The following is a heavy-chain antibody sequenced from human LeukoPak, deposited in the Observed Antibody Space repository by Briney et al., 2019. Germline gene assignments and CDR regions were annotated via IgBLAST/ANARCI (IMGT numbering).Heavy chain of an antibody. Sequence: SETLSLTCAVYGGSFSGYYWSWIRQPPGKGLEWIGEINHSGSTNYNPSLKSRVTISVDTSKNQFSLKLSSVTAEDTAVYYCAGGLSDYYYTIGYWGQGTLVTVSS. CDR2: INHSGST. CDR3: AGGLSDYYYTIGY. CDR1: GGSFSGYY. D-gene: IGHD3-22*01. V-gene: IGHV4-34*01. J-gene: IGHJ4*02.